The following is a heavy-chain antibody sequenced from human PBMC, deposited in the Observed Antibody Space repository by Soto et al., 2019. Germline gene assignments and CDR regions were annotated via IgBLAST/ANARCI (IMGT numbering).Heavy chain of an antibody. CDR3: ARDGIAAALYAFDI. J-gene: IGHJ3*02. CDR2: IKQDGSEK. CDR1: GFTFSSYW. V-gene: IGHV3-7*01. D-gene: IGHD6-13*01. Sequence: GGSLRLSCAASGFTFSSYWMSWVRQAPGKGLEWVANIKQDGSEKYYVDSVKGRFTISRDNAKNSLYLQMNSLRAEDTAVYYCARDGIAAALYAFDIWGQGTMVTVSS.